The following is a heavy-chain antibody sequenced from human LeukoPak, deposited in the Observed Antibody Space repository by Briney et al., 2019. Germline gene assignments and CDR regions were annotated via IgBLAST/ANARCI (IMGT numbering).Heavy chain of an antibody. V-gene: IGHV4-59*01. Sequence: PSETLSLTCSVSGVSINTYYWSWIRQSPGKGLEWIGYIYYSGSTNYNPSLKSRVTISVDTSKNQFSLKLSSVTAADTAVYYCARDQGRAFDIWGQGTMVTVSS. CDR3: ARDQGRAFDI. CDR1: GVSINTYY. CDR2: IYYSGST. J-gene: IGHJ3*02.